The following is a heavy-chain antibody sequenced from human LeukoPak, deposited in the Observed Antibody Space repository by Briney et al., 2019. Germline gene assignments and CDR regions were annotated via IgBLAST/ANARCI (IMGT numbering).Heavy chain of an antibody. CDR2: INAGNGNT. D-gene: IGHD6-19*01. CDR1: GYTFTSYA. V-gene: IGHV1-3*01. J-gene: IGHJ3*02. Sequence: ASVKVSCKACGYTFTSYAMHWVRQAPGQRLEWMGWINAGNGNTKYSQKFQGRVTITRDTSASTAYMELSSLRSEDTAVYYCARWGKQWLVQFDRNDAFDIWGQGTMVTVSS. CDR3: ARWGKQWLVQFDRNDAFDI.